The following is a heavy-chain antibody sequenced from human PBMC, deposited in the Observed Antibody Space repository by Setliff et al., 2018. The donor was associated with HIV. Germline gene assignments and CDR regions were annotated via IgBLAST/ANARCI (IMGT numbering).Heavy chain of an antibody. V-gene: IGHV4-34*01. J-gene: IGHJ4*02. CDR1: NGSFSGYY. CDR2: INDSGNT. D-gene: IGHD5-12*01. Sequence: SETLSLTCAVYNGSFSGYYWSWIRQPPGKGLEWIGEINDSGNTNYNPLLKSRVTMSVDASKNQFSLRLTSLTAADAATYFCAAWGPRYSFAPYRFDYWGQGALVTVSS. CDR3: AAWGPRYSFAPYRFDY.